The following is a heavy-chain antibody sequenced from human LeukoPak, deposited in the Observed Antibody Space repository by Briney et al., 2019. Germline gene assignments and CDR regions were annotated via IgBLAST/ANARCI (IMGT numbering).Heavy chain of an antibody. J-gene: IGHJ4*02. CDR1: GGSITNYY. CDR2: IYYTGSA. D-gene: IGHD2-21*01. CDR3: ARGGLYSDY. Sequence: PSETLSLTCTVSGGSITNYYWSWIRQPPGMGLEWIGFIYYTGSATYNPSLKSRVTISVDTSKNQCSLKLSSVAAADTAVYYCARGGLYSDYWGQGTLVTVSS. V-gene: IGHV4-59*01.